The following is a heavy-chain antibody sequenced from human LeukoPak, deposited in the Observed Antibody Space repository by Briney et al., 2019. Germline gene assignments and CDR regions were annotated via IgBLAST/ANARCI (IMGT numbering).Heavy chain of an antibody. D-gene: IGHD3-9*01. CDR3: AINKYYDILTGYKGSFDY. CDR2: IIPIFGTA. Sequence: SVKVSCKASGGTLSSYAISWVRQAPGQGLEWMGGIIPIFGTANYAQKFQGRVTITTDESTSTAYMELSSLRSEDTAVYYCAINKYYDILTGYKGSFDYWGQGTLVTVSS. J-gene: IGHJ4*02. V-gene: IGHV1-69*05. CDR1: GGTLSSYA.